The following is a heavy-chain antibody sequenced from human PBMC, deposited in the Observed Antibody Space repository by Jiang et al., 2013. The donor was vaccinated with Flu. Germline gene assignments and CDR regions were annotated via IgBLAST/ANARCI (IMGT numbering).Heavy chain of an antibody. CDR3: ARVVCGGSCYPDY. V-gene: IGHV4-31*03. D-gene: IGHD2-15*01. CDR1: GGSISSGGYY. CDR2: IYYSGST. J-gene: IGHJ4*02. Sequence: GSGLVKPSQTLSLTCTVSGGSISSGGYYWSWIRQHPGKGLEWIGYIYYSGSTYYNPSLKSRVTISVDTSKNQFSLKLSSVTAADTAVYYCARVVCGGSCYPDYWGQGTLVTVSS.